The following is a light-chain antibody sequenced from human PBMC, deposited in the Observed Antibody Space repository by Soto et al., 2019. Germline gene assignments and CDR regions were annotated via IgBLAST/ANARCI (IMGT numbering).Light chain of an antibody. CDR3: QQYGSSIFT. V-gene: IGKV3-20*01. CDR2: GAS. Sequence: EIVLTQSPGTLSLSPGERATLSCRASQSVSSSYLASYQQKPGQAPRLLIYGASGRATGIPDRFSGSGSGTDFTLTISRLEPEDFAVYYCQQYGSSIFTFGPGTKVDIK. CDR1: QSVSSSY. J-gene: IGKJ3*01.